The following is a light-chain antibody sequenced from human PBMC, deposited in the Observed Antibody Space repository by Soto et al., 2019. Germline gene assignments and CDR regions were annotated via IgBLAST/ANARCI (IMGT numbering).Light chain of an antibody. CDR1: QSISRK. J-gene: IGKJ4*01. CDR3: QHRYNWPPLT. CDR2: DAF. V-gene: IGKV3-11*01. Sequence: EILMTQSPATLSVSPGERATLSCRASQSISRKLAWYQQKPGQAPRLLIYDAFNRATGIPPRFSGSGSGTDFTLTISSLEPEDFAVYYCQHRYNWPPLTFGGGTKVDIK.